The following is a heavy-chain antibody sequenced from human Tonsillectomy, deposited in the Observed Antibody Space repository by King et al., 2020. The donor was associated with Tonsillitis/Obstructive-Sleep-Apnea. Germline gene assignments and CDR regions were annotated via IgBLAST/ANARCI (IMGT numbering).Heavy chain of an antibody. V-gene: IGHV3-66*01. Sequence: VQLVESGGGLVQPGGSLRLSCAASGFTVSSNYMSWVRQAPGKGLEWVSVIYSGGSTYYADSVKGRFTISRDNSKNTLYLQMNSLRAEDTAVYYCARGARGYSGYDLAYWGQGTLVTVSS. CDR3: ARGARGYSGYDLAY. CDR1: GFTVSSNY. CDR2: IYSGGST. D-gene: IGHD5-12*01. J-gene: IGHJ4*02.